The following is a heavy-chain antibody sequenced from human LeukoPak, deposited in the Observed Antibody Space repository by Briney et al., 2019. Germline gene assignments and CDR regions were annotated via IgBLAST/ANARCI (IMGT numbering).Heavy chain of an antibody. CDR2: ISYDGSNK. CDR1: GFTFSSYG. J-gene: IGHJ5*02. Sequence: GGSLRLSCAASGFTFSSYGMHWVRQAPGKGLEWVAVISYDGSNKYYADSVKGRFTISRDNSKNTLYLQMNSLRAEDTAVYYCAKDRPDRHNWFDPWGQGTLVTVSS. V-gene: IGHV3-30*18. D-gene: IGHD1-14*01. CDR3: AKDRPDRHNWFDP.